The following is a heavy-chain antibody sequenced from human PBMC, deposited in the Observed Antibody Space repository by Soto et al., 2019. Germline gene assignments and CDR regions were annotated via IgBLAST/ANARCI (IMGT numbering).Heavy chain of an antibody. CDR1: GFTLSETY. Sequence: VQLVESGGGWVKPGGSLEPSCLPPGFTLSETYLTGIPQPPGRRLNGLSYISGSGHNIYYADSVKGRFTISRDNGKKSLYLQMNSLRVEDTAVYYCVSRFFDGDNSALYFEYWGQGTQVTVSS. D-gene: IGHD4-17*01. V-gene: IGHV3-11*01. J-gene: IGHJ4*02. CDR3: VSRFFDGDNSALYFEY. CDR2: ISGSGHNI.